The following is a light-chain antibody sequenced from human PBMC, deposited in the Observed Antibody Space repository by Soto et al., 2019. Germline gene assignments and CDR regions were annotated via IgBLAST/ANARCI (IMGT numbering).Light chain of an antibody. CDR3: SSYTSSSTYV. J-gene: IGLJ1*01. V-gene: IGLV2-14*01. Sequence: QSVLTQPASVSGSPGQSITISCTGTSSDVGGYIYVSWYQHHPGRAPKLMIYEVSNRPSGASNRFSGSKSGNTASLTISGLQAEDEADYYCSSYTSSSTYVFGTGTKLTVL. CDR1: SSDVGGYIY. CDR2: EVS.